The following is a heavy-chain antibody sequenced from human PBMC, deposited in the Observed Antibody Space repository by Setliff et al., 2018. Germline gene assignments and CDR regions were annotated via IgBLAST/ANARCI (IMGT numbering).Heavy chain of an antibody. CDR3: SRVVRFCTRTACQRLSGGEF. Sequence: ASVKVSCKTSGYTFNDYGIAWVRQAPGQGLEWMGWISPHTGNTYYTPKLHGRVTLTTDTSASTAYMELRSLGSDDTAVYYCSRVVRFCTRTACQRLSGGEFWGQGTLVTVSS. V-gene: IGHV1-18*01. CDR2: ISPHTGNT. J-gene: IGHJ4*02. D-gene: IGHD2-8*01. CDR1: GYTFNDYG.